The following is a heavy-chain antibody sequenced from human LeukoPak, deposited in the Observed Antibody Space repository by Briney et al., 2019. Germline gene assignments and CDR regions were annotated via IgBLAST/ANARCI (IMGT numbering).Heavy chain of an antibody. Sequence: QPGGSLRLSCAASGFTFSSYSMNWVRQAPGKGLEWVSYISGSSSTIYYADSVKGRFTISRDNAKNSLYLQMNSLRAEDTAVYCCARAPYNWNDLTNAFDIWGQGTMVTVSS. J-gene: IGHJ3*02. CDR3: ARAPYNWNDLTNAFDI. CDR1: GFTFSSYS. V-gene: IGHV3-48*01. D-gene: IGHD1-20*01. CDR2: ISGSSSTI.